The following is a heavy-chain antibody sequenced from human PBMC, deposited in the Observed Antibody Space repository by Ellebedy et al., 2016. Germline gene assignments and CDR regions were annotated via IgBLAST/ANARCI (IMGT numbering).Heavy chain of an antibody. V-gene: IGHV1-18*01. CDR3: ARRAYSSSWLPYFDN. J-gene: IGHJ4*02. D-gene: IGHD6-13*01. CDR2: ISAYNGNT. Sequence: ASVKVSCKASGYTFTSYYIHWVRQAPGQGLEWMGWISAYNGNTNYAQNFQGRLTMTRDTSTSTVYMEVSSLRSEDTAVYYCARRAYSSSWLPYFDNWGQGTLVTVSS. CDR1: GYTFTSYY.